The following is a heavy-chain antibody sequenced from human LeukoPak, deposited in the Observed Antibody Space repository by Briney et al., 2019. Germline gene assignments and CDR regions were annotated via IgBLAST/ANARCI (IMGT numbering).Heavy chain of an antibody. CDR2: LYSDGNT. CDR1: GFTAITND. J-gene: IGHJ4*02. V-gene: IGHV3-53*01. Sequence: GALRLSCAASGFTAITNDMTWVRQAPGKGLEWVSVLYSDGNTKYADSVQGRFTISRDNSKNTLYLEMNSLSPDDTAVYYCARGVEPLAANTLAYWGQGTLVTVSS. CDR3: ARGVEPLAANTLAY. D-gene: IGHD1-14*01.